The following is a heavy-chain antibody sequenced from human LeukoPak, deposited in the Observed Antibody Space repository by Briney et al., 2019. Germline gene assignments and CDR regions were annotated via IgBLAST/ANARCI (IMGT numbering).Heavy chain of an antibody. CDR3: AKVSALGVRGYVDY. D-gene: IGHD3-10*01. Sequence: PGGSLRLSVSASGFTFSGYAWGWFGQAPGKGLKWFSAIIGSGGSTYYAESVKGRFTISRKNSKNTLYLKMNSLRAEDTAVYYCAKVSALGVRGYVDYWGQGTLVTVSS. J-gene: IGHJ4*02. CDR1: GFTFSGYA. CDR2: IIGSGGST. V-gene: IGHV3-23*01.